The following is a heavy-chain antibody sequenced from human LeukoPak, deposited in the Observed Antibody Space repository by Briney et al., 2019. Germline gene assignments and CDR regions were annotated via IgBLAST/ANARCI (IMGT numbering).Heavy chain of an antibody. CDR3: ARGDYRDYTFYM. D-gene: IGHD4-17*01. V-gene: IGHV4-34*01. CDR2: INHLGHT. J-gene: IGHJ3*02. CDR1: GGSLSGYY. Sequence: SETLSRTCAVFGGSLSGYYWSWIRQPPGKGLEGIGEINHLGHTNYNPSPKSQATFSVAPSRKQFSLRLASVAVADTAVYFCARGDYRDYTFYMWGQGTMVTVSS.